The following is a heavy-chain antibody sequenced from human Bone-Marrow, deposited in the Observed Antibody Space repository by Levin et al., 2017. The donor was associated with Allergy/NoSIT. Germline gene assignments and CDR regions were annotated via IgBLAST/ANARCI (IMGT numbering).Heavy chain of an antibody. CDR1: GFSLRSPGVG. CDR3: VHIFGTVTGRYYHYYGLDV. V-gene: IGHV2-5*02. Sequence: SGPTLVKPTQTLTLTCTFSGFSLRSPGVGVGWIRQPPGKALEWLALIYWDNDKIYRPSLKSRLTITKDTSKNEVVLSVNTMDPRDTATYFCVHIFGTVTGRYYHYYGLDVWGQGTTVTVSS. J-gene: IGHJ6*02. CDR2: IYWDNDK. D-gene: IGHD3-16*01.